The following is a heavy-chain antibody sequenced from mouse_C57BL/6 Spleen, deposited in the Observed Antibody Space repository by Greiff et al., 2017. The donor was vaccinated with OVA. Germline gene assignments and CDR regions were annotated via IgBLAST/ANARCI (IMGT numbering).Heavy chain of an antibody. CDR3: ARGGEPYDYDRYCDY. D-gene: IGHD2-4*01. CDR2: ISYDGSN. CDR1: GYSITSGYY. J-gene: IGHJ2*01. Sequence: EVKLQESGPGLVKPSPSLSLTCSVTGYSITSGYYWNWIRQFPGNKLEWMGYISYDGSNNYNPSLKNRISITRDTSKNQFFLKLNSVTTEDTATYYCARGGEPYDYDRYCDYWGQGTTRTVSS. V-gene: IGHV3-6*01.